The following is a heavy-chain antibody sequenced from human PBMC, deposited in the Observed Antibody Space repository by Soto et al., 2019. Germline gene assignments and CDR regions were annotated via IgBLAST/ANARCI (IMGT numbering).Heavy chain of an antibody. CDR3: AKHRERDYYGSGSRDKSSAFAI. J-gene: IGHJ3*02. Sequence: GCMRIARAACRFRLCIYVVGWVRNAQVKGLEWVLAISGSGGSTYYADSVKGRFTISRDNSKNTLYLQMNSLRAEDKAVYYCAKHRERDYYGSGSRDKSSAFAIWGQGTMVP. CDR2: ISGSGGST. V-gene: IGHV3-23*01. CDR1: RFRLCIYV. D-gene: IGHD3-10*01.